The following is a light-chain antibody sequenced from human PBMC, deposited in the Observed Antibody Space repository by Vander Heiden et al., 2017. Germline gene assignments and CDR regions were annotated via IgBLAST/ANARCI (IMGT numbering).Light chain of an antibody. CDR3: QQYNSYPIFT. J-gene: IGKJ3*01. CDR1: QSISSW. Sequence: DIQLTQSPSTLPASVGDRVTITCRASQSISSWLAWYQQKPGKAPKLLMYKASSLESGVPSRFSGSGSGTEFTLTISSLQPDDFATYYCQQYNSYPIFTFGPGTKVDIK. V-gene: IGKV1-5*03. CDR2: KAS.